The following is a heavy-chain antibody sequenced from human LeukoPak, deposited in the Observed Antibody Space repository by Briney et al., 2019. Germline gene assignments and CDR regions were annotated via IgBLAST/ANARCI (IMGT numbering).Heavy chain of an antibody. CDR1: GGSFSGYY. D-gene: IGHD3-16*01. J-gene: IGHJ4*02. CDR2: INHSGST. Sequence: PSETLSLTCAVYGGSFSGYYWSWIRQPPGKGLEWIGEINHSGSTNYNPSLKSRVTISVDTSKNQFSLKLSSVTAADTAVYYCARAWGRIDYWGQGTLVTVSS. CDR3: ARAWGRIDY. V-gene: IGHV4-34*01.